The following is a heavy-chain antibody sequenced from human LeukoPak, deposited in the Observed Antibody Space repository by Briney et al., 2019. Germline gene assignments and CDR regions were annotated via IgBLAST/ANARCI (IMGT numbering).Heavy chain of an antibody. Sequence: PGGSLRLSCAASGFTFSSYWMSWVRQAPGKGLEWVANIKKDGSEKYYVDSVKGRLTISRDNAKTSLYLQMNSLRVEDTAVYYCAKDTHYSSSSAYYYYYMNVWGKGTMVTVSS. D-gene: IGHD6-6*01. CDR2: IKKDGSEK. CDR3: AKDTHYSSSSAYYYYYMNV. J-gene: IGHJ6*03. V-gene: IGHV3-7*01. CDR1: GFTFSSYW.